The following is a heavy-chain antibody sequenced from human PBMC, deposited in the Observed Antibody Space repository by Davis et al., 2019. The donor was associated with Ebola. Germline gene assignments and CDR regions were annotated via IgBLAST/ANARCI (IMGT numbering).Heavy chain of an antibody. V-gene: IGHV1-46*03. Sequence: GESLKISCTASGYTFTNYYMHWVRQAPGQGLEWMGMINPNDGRTIYAQKFQGRVTVTRDTSTTKVYMDLSSLRSEDTALYYCTTPGGQDSGYDVFDIWGQGTMVTVSS. CDR2: INPNDGRT. CDR1: GYTFTNYY. CDR3: TTPGGQDSGYDVFDI. D-gene: IGHD5-12*01. J-gene: IGHJ3*02.